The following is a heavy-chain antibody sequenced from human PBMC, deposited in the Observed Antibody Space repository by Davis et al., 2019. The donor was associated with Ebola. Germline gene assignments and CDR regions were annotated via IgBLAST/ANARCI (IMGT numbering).Heavy chain of an antibody. V-gene: IGHV3-66*01. CDR3: AKWGAVAGITFGGVIVY. CDR2: IYSGGST. D-gene: IGHD3-16*02. CDR1: GFTVSNNY. J-gene: IGHJ4*02. Sequence: GESLKISCAASGFTVSNNYMSWVRQAPAKGLEWVSVIYSGGSTYYAASVKGRFTISRDNSKNTLYLQMNSLIAEDTAVYYCAKWGAVAGITFGGVIVYWGQGTLFTVSS.